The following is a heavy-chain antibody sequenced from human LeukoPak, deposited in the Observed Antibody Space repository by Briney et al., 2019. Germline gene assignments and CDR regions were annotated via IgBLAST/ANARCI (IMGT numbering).Heavy chain of an antibody. CDR1: GTSITNYY. CDR2: IYPDGST. Sequence: PSETLSLTCTVSGTSITNYYWAWTRQTPGKGLEWIGYIYPDGSTKYNPSLKSRGAISVDTSNNQFSLKVTSMTAADTAVYYCARQDYWGWFAPWGQGTLVIVSS. CDR3: ARQDYWGWFAP. D-gene: IGHD3-16*01. V-gene: IGHV4-4*09. J-gene: IGHJ5*02.